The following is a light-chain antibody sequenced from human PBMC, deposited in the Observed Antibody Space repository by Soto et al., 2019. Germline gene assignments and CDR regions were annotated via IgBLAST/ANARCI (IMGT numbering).Light chain of an antibody. CDR2: GAS. Sequence: VLTQAPGTLSLSPGERPTLSCRASQSVSSDYLAWYQQKPGQAPRLLIYGASSRATGIPDRFSGSGSGADFTLTISRLEPEDFAVYYCQEYGSSPWTFGQGSKVDIK. V-gene: IGKV3-20*01. J-gene: IGKJ1*01. CDR1: QSVSSDY. CDR3: QEYGSSPWT.